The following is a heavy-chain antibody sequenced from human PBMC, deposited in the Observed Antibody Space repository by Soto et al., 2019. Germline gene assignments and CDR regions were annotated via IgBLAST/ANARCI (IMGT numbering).Heavy chain of an antibody. V-gene: IGHV3-33*01. J-gene: IGHJ6*03. Sequence: GGSLRLSCAASGFTFSSYGMHWVRQAPGKGLEWVAVIWYDGSNKYYADSVKGRFTISRDNSKNTLYLQMNSLRDEDTAVYYCARVANYSPSSYYYYYMDVWGKGTTVTVSS. CDR1: GFTFSSYG. D-gene: IGHD1-7*01. CDR2: IWYDGSNK. CDR3: ARVANYSPSSYYYYYMDV.